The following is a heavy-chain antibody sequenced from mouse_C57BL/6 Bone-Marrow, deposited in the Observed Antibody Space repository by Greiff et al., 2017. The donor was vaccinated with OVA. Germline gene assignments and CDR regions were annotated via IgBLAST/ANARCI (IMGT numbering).Heavy chain of an antibody. J-gene: IGHJ1*03. V-gene: IGHV1-39*01. D-gene: IGHD1-1*01. CDR1: GYSFTDYN. Sequence: EVQLQQSGPELVKPGASVKISCKASGYSFTDYNVNWVKQSNGQSLEWIGVIDPNYGTTSYNQKFKGKATLTVDQSSSTAYMQLNSLTSEDSAVYYCARHYGSSYWYLEVWGTGTTVTVSS. CDR2: IDPNYGTT. CDR3: ARHYGSSYWYLEV.